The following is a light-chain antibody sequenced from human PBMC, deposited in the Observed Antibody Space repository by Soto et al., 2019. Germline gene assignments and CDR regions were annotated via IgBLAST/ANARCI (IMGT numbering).Light chain of an antibody. CDR1: QTVSSN. CDR3: QQYNDWPPFT. V-gene: IGKV3-15*01. CDR2: GAS. Sequence: EIVMTQSPATLSVSPGERATLSCRASQTVSSNLAWYQQKPGQAPRLLIYGASTRAPGIPARFSGSGCGTEFTLTISSLQSEDFAVYYCQQYNDWPPFTIGPGTRVDIK. J-gene: IGKJ3*01.